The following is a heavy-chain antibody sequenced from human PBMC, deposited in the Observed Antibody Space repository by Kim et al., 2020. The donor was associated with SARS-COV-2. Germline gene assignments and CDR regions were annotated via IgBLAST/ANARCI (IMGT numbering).Heavy chain of an antibody. V-gene: IGHV4-59*08. CDR1: GGSISNYY. D-gene: IGHD3-3*01. CDR2: IYYSGST. Sequence: SETLALTCTVSGGSISNYYWSWIRQPPGKGLEWIGYIYYSGSTNYNPSLKSRVTISVDTSKNQFSLKLSSVTAADTPVYHCARHRSSITIFGVVIINDMDVWGQGTTVTVSS. J-gene: IGHJ6*02. CDR3: ARHRSSITIFGVVIINDMDV.